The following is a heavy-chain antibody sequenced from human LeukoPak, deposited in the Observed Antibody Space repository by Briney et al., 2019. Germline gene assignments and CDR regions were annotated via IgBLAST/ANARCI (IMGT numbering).Heavy chain of an antibody. D-gene: IGHD3-9*01. J-gene: IGHJ4*02. V-gene: IGHV3-11*01. CDR2: ISSSGSTI. Sequence: GGSLRLSCAASGFTFSDYYMSWLRQAPGKGLEWVSYISSSGSTIYYADSVKGRFTISRDNAKNSLYLQMNSLRAEDTAVYYCARESRSTYYDILTGYSDYWGQGTLVTVSS. CDR3: ARESRSTYYDILTGYSDY. CDR1: GFTFSDYY.